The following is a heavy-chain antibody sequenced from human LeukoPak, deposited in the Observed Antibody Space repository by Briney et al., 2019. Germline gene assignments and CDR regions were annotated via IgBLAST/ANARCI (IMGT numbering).Heavy chain of an antibody. V-gene: IGHV3-48*04. CDR1: GFTFSSFS. Sequence: GGSLRLSCAASGFTFSSFSMNWVRQAPGKGLEWVSYIRSGGTNTDYTGSVKGRFTISRDNAKNSLYLQMNSLRAEDTAFYYCARAGGSRYYYAMDVWGQGTTVTVSS. CDR2: IRSGGTNT. D-gene: IGHD3-16*01. J-gene: IGHJ6*02. CDR3: ARAGGSRYYYAMDV.